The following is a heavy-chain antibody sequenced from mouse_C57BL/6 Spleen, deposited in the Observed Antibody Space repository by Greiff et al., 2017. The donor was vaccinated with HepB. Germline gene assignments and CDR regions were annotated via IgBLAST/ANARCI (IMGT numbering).Heavy chain of an antibody. J-gene: IGHJ2*01. V-gene: IGHV5-4*01. CDR1: GFTFSSYA. CDR3: ARCYSHSVYFGR. Sequence: EVQLLESGGGLVKPGASLKLSCAASGFTFSSYAMSWVRQTPEKRLEWVATISDGGSYTYYPDNVKGRFTISTDNAKNNLYLQMSHLTSEDTAMYYCARCYSHSVYFGRWGEGTTLSVS. D-gene: IGHD2-12*01. CDR2: ISDGGSYT.